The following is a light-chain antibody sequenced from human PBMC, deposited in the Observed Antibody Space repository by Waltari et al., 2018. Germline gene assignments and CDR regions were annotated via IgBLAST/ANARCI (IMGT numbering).Light chain of an antibody. Sequence: QSALTQPASVSGSPGQSITIPCIGTSSDVGGYDYVSWYQPHPGKPPKLMIYDVTNRPSGVSDRFSGSKSGNTASLTISGLQAEDEADYYCSSFTSSSTLVFGGGTELTVL. J-gene: IGLJ2*01. CDR1: SSDVGGYDY. V-gene: IGLV2-14*03. CDR3: SSFTSSSTLV. CDR2: DVT.